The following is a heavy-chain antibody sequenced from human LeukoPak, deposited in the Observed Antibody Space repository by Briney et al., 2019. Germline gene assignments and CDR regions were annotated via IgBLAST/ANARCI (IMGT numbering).Heavy chain of an antibody. CDR2: MNPNSGNT. J-gene: IGHJ4*02. Sequence: ASVKVSCKASGYTFTSYDINWVRQATGQGLEWMGWMNPNSGNTGYAQKFQGRVTMTRDTSTTTVYMELSSLRSEDTAVYYCATYYYDSTGYYYALRDWGQGTLVTVSS. CDR3: ATYYYDSTGYYYALRD. D-gene: IGHD3-22*01. CDR1: GYTFTSYD. V-gene: IGHV1-8*02.